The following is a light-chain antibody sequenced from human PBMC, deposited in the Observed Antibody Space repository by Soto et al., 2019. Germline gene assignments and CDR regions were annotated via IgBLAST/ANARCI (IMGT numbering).Light chain of an antibody. CDR2: GAS. CDR1: QNIHTH. J-gene: IGKJ5*01. CDR3: QQTYTTPEIT. V-gene: IGKV1-39*01. Sequence: DIQMTQSPSSLSASVGDRVTITCRASQNIHTHLNWYQQKPGKAPNLLMYGASYLKSGVPTRFSGSGSGTDFTLTISSLQPEDFATYYCQQTYTTPEITFGQGKRLEIK.